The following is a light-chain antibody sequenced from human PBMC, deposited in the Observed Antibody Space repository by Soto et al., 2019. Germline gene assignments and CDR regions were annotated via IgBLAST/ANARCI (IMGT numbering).Light chain of an antibody. CDR2: GAS. CDR3: EQYGSSPRTLT. Sequence: EIVLTQSPGTLSLSPGERANLSCRASQTVSSSYLAWYQQKPGQAPRLLIYGASSRATGIPDRFSGSGSGTDFTLTISRLEPEVFAVYYCEQYGSSPRTLTIVQGTKLEIK. J-gene: IGKJ2*01. CDR1: QTVSSSY. V-gene: IGKV3-20*01.